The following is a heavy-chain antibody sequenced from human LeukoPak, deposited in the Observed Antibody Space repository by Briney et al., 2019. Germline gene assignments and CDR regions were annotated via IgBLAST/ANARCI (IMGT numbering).Heavy chain of an antibody. CDR3: ARRKRYYDFWSGYSFDP. D-gene: IGHD3-3*01. CDR1: GGSFSGYY. Sequence: SETLSLTCAVYGGSFSGYYWSWIRQPPGKGLEWIREINHSGSTNYNPSLKSRVTISVDTSKNQFSLKLSSVTAADTAVYYCARRKRYYDFWSGYSFDPWGQGTLVTVSS. J-gene: IGHJ5*02. CDR2: INHSGST. V-gene: IGHV4-34*01.